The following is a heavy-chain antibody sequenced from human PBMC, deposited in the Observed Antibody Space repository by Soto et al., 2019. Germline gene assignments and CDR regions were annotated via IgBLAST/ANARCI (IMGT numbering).Heavy chain of an antibody. Sequence: EVQLVESGGGLVQPGGSLRLSCAASGVTVSGNYMSWVRQAPGKGLEWVSVIYSGGSTYYADSVKGRFTISRDNSKNTLYLQMDSLRAEETAVYYCARHGYNYGGGYFDCWGQGTLVTVSS. V-gene: IGHV3-66*04. J-gene: IGHJ4*02. CDR2: IYSGGST. CDR1: GVTVSGNY. D-gene: IGHD5-18*01. CDR3: ARHGYNYGGGYFDC.